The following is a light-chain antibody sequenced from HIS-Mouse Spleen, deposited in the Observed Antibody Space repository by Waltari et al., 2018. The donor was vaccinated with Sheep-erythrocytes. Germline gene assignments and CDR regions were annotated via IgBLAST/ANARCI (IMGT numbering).Light chain of an antibody. CDR3: CSYAGSSTPWV. Sequence: QSALTQPASVSGSPGQSITISCTGTSSEVGGYNYVSWYQQHPGKAPKLMIYDVSNRPSGVSNRFSGSKSGNTASLTISGLQAEDEADYYCCSYAGSSTPWVFGGGTKLTVL. J-gene: IGLJ3*02. CDR1: SSEVGGYNY. CDR2: DVS. V-gene: IGLV2-14*03.